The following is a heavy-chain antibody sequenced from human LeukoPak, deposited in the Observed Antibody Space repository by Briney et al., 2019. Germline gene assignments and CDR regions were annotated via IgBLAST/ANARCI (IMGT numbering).Heavy chain of an antibody. CDR1: GFTFNNAW. J-gene: IGHJ4*02. V-gene: IGHV3-15*01. CDR3: TTDLGDYGDYIRA. CDR2: IKSKSAGGTT. D-gene: IGHD4-17*01. Sequence: GGSLRLSCAASGFTFNNAWMSWIRQVPGKGLEWVGRIKSKSAGGTTDYPALVKGRFIISRDDSKNMLYLQMNSLKIEDTAVYYCTTDLGDYGDYIRAWGQGTLVTVSS.